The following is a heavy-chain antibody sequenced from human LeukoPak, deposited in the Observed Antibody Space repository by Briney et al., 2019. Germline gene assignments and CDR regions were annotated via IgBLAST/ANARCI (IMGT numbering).Heavy chain of an antibody. Sequence: GGSLRLSCPASGFTFADYAMHWVRQAAGKGLEWVSGISWNSGSIGYADSVKGRFTISRDNAKNSLYLQMNSLRAEDTALYYCASLYSGSYSSDYWGQGTLVTVSS. CDR2: ISWNSGSI. CDR1: GFTFADYA. V-gene: IGHV3-9*01. CDR3: ASLYSGSYSSDY. D-gene: IGHD1-26*01. J-gene: IGHJ4*02.